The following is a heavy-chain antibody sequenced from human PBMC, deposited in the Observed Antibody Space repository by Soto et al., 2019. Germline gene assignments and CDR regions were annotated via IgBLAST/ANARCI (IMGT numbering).Heavy chain of an antibody. V-gene: IGHV1-2*02. CDR1: GSALTVYF. D-gene: IGHD3-22*01. CDR3: ASVRTYYDSSGSLDY. CDR2: INPNSGDT. Sequence: XSGNVYCPASGSALTVYFMGWVRQAPGQGLEWMGWINPNSGDTNYSQKFQGRVTMTRDMSISTAYMELRRLTSDDTAVYYFASVRTYYDSSGSLDYWGQGSRLTVSS. J-gene: IGHJ4*02.